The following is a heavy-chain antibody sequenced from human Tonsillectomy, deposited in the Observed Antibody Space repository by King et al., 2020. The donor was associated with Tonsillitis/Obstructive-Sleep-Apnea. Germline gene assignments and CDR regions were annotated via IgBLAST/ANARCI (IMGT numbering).Heavy chain of an antibody. D-gene: IGHD2-15*01. CDR1: GVTFSSYA. J-gene: IGHJ4*02. Sequence: VQLVESGGGLVQPGGSLRLSCSASGVTFSSYAMHWFRQAPGKGLEYVSAIRSNGGSTYYADSVKGRFTISRDNSKNTLYLQMISLRAEDTAVYYCVTGPGYCSGGSCYTFDYWGQGTLVTVSS. CDR2: IRSNGGST. CDR3: VTGPGYCSGGSCYTFDY. V-gene: IGHV3-64D*06.